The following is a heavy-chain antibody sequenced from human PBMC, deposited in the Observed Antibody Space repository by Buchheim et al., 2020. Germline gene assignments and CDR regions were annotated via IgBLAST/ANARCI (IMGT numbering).Heavy chain of an antibody. Sequence: EVQLLESGGGLVQPGGSLRLSCAASGFTFSSYAMSWVRQAPGKGLEWVSTISGSGGSTYYADSVKGRFTISRDNSKNTLYLQMNSLRAEDTVVYYCAKRSFLEWLLREYYYYGMDVWGQGTT. CDR2: ISGSGGST. J-gene: IGHJ6*02. CDR3: AKRSFLEWLLREYYYYGMDV. V-gene: IGHV3-23*01. D-gene: IGHD3-3*01. CDR1: GFTFSSYA.